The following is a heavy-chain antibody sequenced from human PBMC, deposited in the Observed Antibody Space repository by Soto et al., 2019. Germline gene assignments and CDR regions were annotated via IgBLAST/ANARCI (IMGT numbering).Heavy chain of an antibody. D-gene: IGHD2-2*01. CDR1: GFTFSSYG. CDR3: ARDRLDCSSTSCSRPFFDY. V-gene: IGHV3-33*01. CDR2: LWYDGSNK. J-gene: IGHJ4*02. Sequence: PGGSLRLSCAASGFTFSSYGMHWVRQAPGQGLEWVAVLWYDGSNKYYADSVKGRFTISRDNSKNTLYLQMNSLRAEDTAVYYCARDRLDCSSTSCSRPFFDYWGQGTLVTVSS.